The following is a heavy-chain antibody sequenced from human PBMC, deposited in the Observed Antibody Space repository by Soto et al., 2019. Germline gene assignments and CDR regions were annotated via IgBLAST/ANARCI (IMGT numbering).Heavy chain of an antibody. CDR2: FDPEDGET. V-gene: IGHV1-24*01. CDR3: ATDRSDSSGCHWFDP. CDR1: GYTLTELS. J-gene: IGHJ5*02. D-gene: IGHD3-22*01. Sequence: EASVTVSCKVSGYTLTELSMHWLRQAPGKGLEWMGGFDPEDGETIYAQKLQGRVTMTEDTSTDTAYMELSSLRSEDTAVYYCATDRSDSSGCHWFDPWGQGTLVTVSS.